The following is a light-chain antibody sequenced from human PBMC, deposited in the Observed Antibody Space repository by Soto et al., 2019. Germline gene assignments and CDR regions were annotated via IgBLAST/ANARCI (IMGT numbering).Light chain of an antibody. CDR2: DAS. CDR1: QSISSW. J-gene: IGKJ1*01. CDR3: QQYNSYWT. Sequence: TQSPATLSLSPGEGATLSCSASQSISSWLAWYQQKPGKAPKLLIYDASSLESGVPSRFSGSGSGKEFTLTISSLQPDDFATYYCQQYNSYWTFGQGTKVDIK. V-gene: IGKV1-5*01.